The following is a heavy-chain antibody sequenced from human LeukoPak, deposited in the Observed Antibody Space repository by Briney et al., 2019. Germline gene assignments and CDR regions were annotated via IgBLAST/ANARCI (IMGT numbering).Heavy chain of an antibody. CDR1: GFSFSTYW. V-gene: IGHV3-7*01. CDR2: IKQDGSEK. J-gene: IGHJ6*03. Sequence: GGSLRLSCVASGFSFSTYWMSWVRQAPGKGLEWVANIKQDGSEKYYVDSVKGRFTISRDNAKNSLYLQMNSLRAEDTAVYYCAREDVDTAMVPDYYYYMDVWGKGTTVTVSS. D-gene: IGHD5-18*01. CDR3: AREDVDTAMVPDYYYYMDV.